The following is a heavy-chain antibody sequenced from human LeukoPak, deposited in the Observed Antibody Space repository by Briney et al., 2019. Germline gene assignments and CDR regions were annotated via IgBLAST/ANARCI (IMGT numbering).Heavy chain of an antibody. Sequence: SETLSLTCTVSSASISNYYWNWIRQPAGKGLEWIGLIYTSGSTNYNPSLKSRVTVSVDTSRNQLSLRLSSVTAADTAIYYCARDFRGDNSRWSSNYWGQGTLVTVSS. CDR2: IYTSGST. V-gene: IGHV4-4*07. CDR3: ARDFRGDNSRWSSNY. CDR1: SASISNYY. J-gene: IGHJ4*02. D-gene: IGHD6-19*01.